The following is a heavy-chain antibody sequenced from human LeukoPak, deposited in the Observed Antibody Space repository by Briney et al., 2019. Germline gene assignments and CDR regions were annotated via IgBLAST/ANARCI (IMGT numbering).Heavy chain of an antibody. CDR1: GYTFTSYG. V-gene: IGHV1-18*01. CDR2: ISAYNGNT. Sequence: GASVKVSCKASGYTFTSYGISWVRQAPGQGLEWMGWISAYNGNTNYAQKLQGRVTMTRNTSISTAYMELSSLRSEDTAVYYCARDRGYDSSDNYGLDIWGQGTMVTVSS. CDR3: ARDRGYDSSDNYGLDI. D-gene: IGHD3-22*01. J-gene: IGHJ3*02.